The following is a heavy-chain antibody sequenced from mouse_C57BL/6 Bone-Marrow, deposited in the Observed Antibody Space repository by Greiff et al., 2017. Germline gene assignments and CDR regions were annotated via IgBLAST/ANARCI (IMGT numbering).Heavy chain of an antibody. J-gene: IGHJ4*01. V-gene: IGHV1-59*01. D-gene: IGHD1-1*01. CDR2: IDPSDSYT. CDR3: ARYYYYGSSYDAMDY. Sequence: QVQLKQPGAELVRPGTSVKLSCKASGYTFTSYWMHWVKQRPGQGLEWIGVIDPSDSYTNYNQKFKGKATLTVDTSSSTAYMQLSSLTSEDSAVYYCARYYYYGSSYDAMDYWGQGTSVTVSS. CDR1: GYTFTSYW.